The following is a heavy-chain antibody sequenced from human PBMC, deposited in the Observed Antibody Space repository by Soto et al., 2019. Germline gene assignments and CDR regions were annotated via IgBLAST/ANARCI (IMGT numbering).Heavy chain of an antibody. CDR2: IYYSGST. CDR1: GGSISSGGYS. Sequence: SETLSLTCAVSGGSISSGGYSWSWIRQPPGKGLEWIGYIYYSGSTYYNPSLKSRVTISIDTSKNQFSLKLTSVTAEDTAVYYCARSVFPWGQGTLVTVSS. V-gene: IGHV4-31*11. J-gene: IGHJ5*02. CDR3: ARSVFP.